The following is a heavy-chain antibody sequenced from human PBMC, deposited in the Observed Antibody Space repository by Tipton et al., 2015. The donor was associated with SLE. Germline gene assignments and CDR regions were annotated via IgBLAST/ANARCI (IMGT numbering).Heavy chain of an antibody. CDR3: ARGVTGYYYFCYMDV. J-gene: IGHJ6*03. Sequence: TLSLTCAVYGGPFSGYYWSWIRQPPGKGLEWIGEIHQVGSTVYNPSLKSRVTISLDTSKNQFSLNLNSVTAADTAVYYCARGVTGYYYFCYMDVWGRGTTVTVSS. CDR1: GGPFSGYY. D-gene: IGHD1-20*01. V-gene: IGHV4-34*01. CDR2: IHQVGST.